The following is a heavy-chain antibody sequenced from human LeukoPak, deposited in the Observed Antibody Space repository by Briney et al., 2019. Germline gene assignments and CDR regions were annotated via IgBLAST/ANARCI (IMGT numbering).Heavy chain of an antibody. V-gene: IGHV4-34*01. CDR3: ARAPIVGARRDFDY. Sequence: PSETLSLTCAAYGWSISGYNWSWLRQPPGKGLEWIWEINHSGSTNYNQSLKSRVTITVDTSKNTFSMKLSSVTAADTAVYYCARAPIVGARRDFDYWGQGTLVTVSS. CDR2: INHSGST. J-gene: IGHJ4*02. CDR1: GWSISGYN. D-gene: IGHD1-26*01.